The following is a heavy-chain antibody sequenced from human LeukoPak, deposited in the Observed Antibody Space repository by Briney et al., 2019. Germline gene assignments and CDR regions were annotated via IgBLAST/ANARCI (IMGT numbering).Heavy chain of an antibody. CDR3: ARAPYSSSSVGCDY. CDR2: MNPNSGNT. CDR1: GYTFTSYD. V-gene: IGHV1-8*03. Sequence: ASVKVSCKASGYTFTSYDINWVRQATGQGLEWMGWMNPNSGNTGHAQKFQGRVTITRNTSISTAYMELSSLRSEDTAVYYCARAPYSSSSVGCDYWGQGTLVTVSS. J-gene: IGHJ4*02. D-gene: IGHD6-6*01.